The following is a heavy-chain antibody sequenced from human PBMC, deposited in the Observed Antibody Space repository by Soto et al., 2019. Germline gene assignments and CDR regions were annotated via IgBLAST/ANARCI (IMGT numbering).Heavy chain of an antibody. CDR3: ARVFRPAYGMEV. CDR2: TYYRSKWYN. J-gene: IGHJ6*01. CDR1: GYSVSSNSAA. D-gene: IGHD3-9*01. Sequence: PSQTLSLTCAISGYSVSSNSAAWNWIRQSPSRGLECLGRTYYRSKWYNDYAVSVKSRITINPDTSKNKFSLQLNSVTPEDTAVYDCARVFRPAYGMEVWGQGTTVTLSS. V-gene: IGHV6-1*01.